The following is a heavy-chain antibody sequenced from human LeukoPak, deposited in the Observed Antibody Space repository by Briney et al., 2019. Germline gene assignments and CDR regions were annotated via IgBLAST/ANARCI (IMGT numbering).Heavy chain of an antibody. CDR3: ARDPDSSSWYLPYYYYMDV. V-gene: IGHV3-21*01. CDR2: ISSSSSYI. D-gene: IGHD6-13*01. Sequence: GGSLRLSCAASGFTFSSYSMNWVRQAPGKGLEWVSSISSSSSYIYYADSVKGRFTISRDNAKNSLYLQMNSLRAEDTAVYYCARDPDSSSWYLPYYYYMDVWGKGTTVTVSS. CDR1: GFTFSSYS. J-gene: IGHJ6*03.